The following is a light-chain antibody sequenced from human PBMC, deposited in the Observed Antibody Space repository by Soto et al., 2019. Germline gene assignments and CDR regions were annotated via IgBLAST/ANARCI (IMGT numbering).Light chain of an antibody. CDR3: QQYYSYPRT. J-gene: IGKJ1*01. CDR2: AAS. CDR1: QGISSY. Sequence: AIRMTQSPSSLSASTGDRVTITCRSSQGISSYLAWYPQKPGKDPKLLLYAASILKSGVTSRFSGSGTGTDCTLTISCLQSEDFATYYWQQYYSYPRTYGQGTKVEIK. V-gene: IGKV1-8*01.